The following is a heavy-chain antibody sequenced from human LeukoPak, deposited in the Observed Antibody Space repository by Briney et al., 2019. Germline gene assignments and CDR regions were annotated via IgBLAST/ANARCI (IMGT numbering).Heavy chain of an antibody. CDR3: AREASGGYFDY. V-gene: IGHV1-46*01. CDR1: GYTFSSYY. CDR2: INPTGDST. Sequence: GASVKVSCKASGYTFSSYYMHWVRQAPGLGLERVGLINPTGDSTNYAQNFRGRVTMTRDTSTSTVYMDLSSLRSEDTAVYYCAREASGGYFDYWGQGTLVTVSS. J-gene: IGHJ4*02. D-gene: IGHD4-23*01.